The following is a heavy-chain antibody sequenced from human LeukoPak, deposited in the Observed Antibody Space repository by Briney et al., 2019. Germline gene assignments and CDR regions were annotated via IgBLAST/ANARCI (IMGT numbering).Heavy chain of an antibody. CDR2: IIPTLNIA. J-gene: IGHJ5*02. CDR3: GYCSGGSCYSRDWFDP. Sequence: SVKVSCKASGYTFTGYYMHWVRQAPGQGLEWMGRIIPTLNIANYAQKFQGRVTITAVKSTSTAYLQLSSLRSDDTAAYYCGYCSGGSCYSRDWFDPWGQGTLVTVSS. V-gene: IGHV1-69*10. D-gene: IGHD2-15*01. CDR1: GYTFTGYY.